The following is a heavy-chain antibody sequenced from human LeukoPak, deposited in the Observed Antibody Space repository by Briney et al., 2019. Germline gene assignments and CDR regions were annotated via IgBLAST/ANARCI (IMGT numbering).Heavy chain of an antibody. CDR1: GYSFPNHW. D-gene: IGHD2-15*01. CDR2: IDPSDSYT. CDR3: ARQSHCSGGRCYSTTYYGMDV. Sequence: GESLKISCQGSGYSFPNHWISWVRQMPGKGLEWVGRIDPSDSYTNYSPSFQGHVTISADKSISTAYLQWSNLEASDTAMYYCARQSHCSGGRCYSTTYYGMDVWGEGTTVTVSS. J-gene: IGHJ6*04. V-gene: IGHV5-10-1*01.